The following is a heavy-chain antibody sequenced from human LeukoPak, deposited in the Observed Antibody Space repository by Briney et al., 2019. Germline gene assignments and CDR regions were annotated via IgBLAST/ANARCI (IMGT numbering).Heavy chain of an antibody. CDR3: ARDSGYSSSWYRGGTYYFDY. Sequence: GGSLRLSCAASGFTFSSYGMHWVRQAPGKGLEWVAVISYDGSNKYYADSVKGRFTISRDNAKNSLYLQMNSLRAEDTAVYYCARDSGYSSSWYRGGTYYFDYWGQGTLVTVSS. CDR1: GFTFSSYG. CDR2: ISYDGSNK. D-gene: IGHD6-13*01. V-gene: IGHV3-30*03. J-gene: IGHJ4*02.